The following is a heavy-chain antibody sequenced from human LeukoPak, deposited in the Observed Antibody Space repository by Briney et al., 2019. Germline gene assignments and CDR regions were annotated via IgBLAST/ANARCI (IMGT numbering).Heavy chain of an antibody. CDR1: GGSFSGYY. Sequence: SETLSLTCAVYGGSFSGYYWSWIRQPPGKGLEWIGEINHSGSTNYNPSLKSRVTISVDTSKNQFSLKLSSVTAADTAVYYCERARTAALSPWGQGTLVTVSS. D-gene: IGHD6-6*01. J-gene: IGHJ5*02. V-gene: IGHV4-34*01. CDR2: INHSGST. CDR3: ERARTAALSP.